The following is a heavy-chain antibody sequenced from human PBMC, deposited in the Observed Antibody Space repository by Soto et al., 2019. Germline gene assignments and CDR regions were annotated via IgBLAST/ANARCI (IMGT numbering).Heavy chain of an antibody. Sequence: QEQLVQSGAEVKKPGSSVKVSCKASGGTFSSYAISWVRQAPGQGLEWMGGIIPIFGTANYAQKFQGRVTITADESTSTAYMGLSSLRSEDTAVYYCAGGMEQLGPYGMDVWGQGTTVTVSS. CDR1: GGTFSSYA. CDR3: AGGMEQLGPYGMDV. J-gene: IGHJ6*02. CDR2: IIPIFGTA. D-gene: IGHD6-6*01. V-gene: IGHV1-69*01.